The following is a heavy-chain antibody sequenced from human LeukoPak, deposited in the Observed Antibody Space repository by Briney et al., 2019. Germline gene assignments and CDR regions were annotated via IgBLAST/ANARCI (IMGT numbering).Heavy chain of an antibody. Sequence: GGSLRLSCAASGFTFSSYGMSWVRQAPGKGLEWVSAITATSSSTHDADSVRGRFTISRDNSRNTLYLQMNSLRAVDTAFYYCAKEAGDWPHNWFDPWGQGTLVTVSS. J-gene: IGHJ5*02. V-gene: IGHV3-23*01. CDR2: ITATSSST. CDR3: AKEAGDWPHNWFDP. CDR1: GFTFSSYG. D-gene: IGHD2-21*02.